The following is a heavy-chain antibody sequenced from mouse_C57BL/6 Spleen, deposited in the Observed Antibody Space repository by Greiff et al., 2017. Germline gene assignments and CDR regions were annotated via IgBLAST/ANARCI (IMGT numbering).Heavy chain of an antibody. V-gene: IGHV5-6*01. CDR3: ARQSHYYGSTWFAY. Sequence: EVKLMESGGDLVKPGGSLKLSCAASGFTFSSYGMSWVRQTPDKRLEWVATISSGGSYTYYPASVKGRFTISRDNAKNTLYLQMSSLKSEDTAMYYCARQSHYYGSTWFAYWGQGTLVTVSA. CDR1: GFTFSSYG. D-gene: IGHD1-1*01. CDR2: ISSGGSYT. J-gene: IGHJ3*01.